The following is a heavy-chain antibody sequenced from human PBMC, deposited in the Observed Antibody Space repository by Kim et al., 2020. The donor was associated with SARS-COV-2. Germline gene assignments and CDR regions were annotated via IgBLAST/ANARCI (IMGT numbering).Heavy chain of an antibody. V-gene: IGHV3-23*01. Sequence: GGSLRLSCAASGFTFSSYAMSWVRQAPGKGLEWVSAISGSGGSTYYADSVKGRFTISRDNSKNTLYLQMNSLRAEDTAVYYCAKPRTYCSGGSCYPSAAFDIWGQGTMVTVSS. CDR1: GFTFSSYA. CDR2: ISGSGGST. J-gene: IGHJ3*02. D-gene: IGHD2-15*01. CDR3: AKPRTYCSGGSCYPSAAFDI.